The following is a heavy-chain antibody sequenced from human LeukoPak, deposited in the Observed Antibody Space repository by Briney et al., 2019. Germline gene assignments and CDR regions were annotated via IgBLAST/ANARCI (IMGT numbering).Heavy chain of an antibody. CDR1: GGSISSYY. J-gene: IGHJ5*02. Sequence: SETLSLTCTVSGGSISSYYWSWVRQPPGKGLEWIGYIYNSVTSYSDNSSLKSRVTISVDTSKNQFSLKLTPVTAADTAVYYCVRSPQLDPWGQGTLVTVSS. CDR2: IYNSVTSY. CDR3: VRSPQLDP. V-gene: IGHV4-59*01.